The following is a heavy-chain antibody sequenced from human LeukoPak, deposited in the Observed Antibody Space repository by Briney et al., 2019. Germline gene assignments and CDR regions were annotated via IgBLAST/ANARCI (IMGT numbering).Heavy chain of an antibody. J-gene: IGHJ4*02. CDR3: ARGWPPLDYYGSGTYNPYFDY. V-gene: IGHV4-59*01. Sequence: SETLSLTCTVSGDSISTYYWSWIRQPPGKGLEWIGYIFNSGITNYNPSLKSRVTISLDTSKNRFSLKLSSVTAADTAVYYCARGWPPLDYYGSGTYNPYFDYWGQGTLVTVSS. CDR2: IFNSGIT. CDR1: GDSISTYY. D-gene: IGHD3-10*01.